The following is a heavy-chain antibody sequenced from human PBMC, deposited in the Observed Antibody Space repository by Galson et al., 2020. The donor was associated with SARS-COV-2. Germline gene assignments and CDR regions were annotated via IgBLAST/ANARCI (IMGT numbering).Heavy chain of an antibody. CDR3: ARVGYYDSSGWYFDY. Sequence: GESLKISCAASGFTFSSYGMHWVRQAPGKGLEWVAVIWYDGSNKYYADSVKGRFTISRDNSKNTLYLQMNSLRAEDTAVYYCARVGYYDSSGWYFDYWGQGTLVTVSS. D-gene: IGHD3-22*01. J-gene: IGHJ4*02. CDR2: IWYDGSNK. V-gene: IGHV3-33*01. CDR1: GFTFSSYG.